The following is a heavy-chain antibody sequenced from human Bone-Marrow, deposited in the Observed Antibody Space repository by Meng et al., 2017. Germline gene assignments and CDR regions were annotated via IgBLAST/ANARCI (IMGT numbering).Heavy chain of an antibody. Sequence: ESLMISCAASGFNFDDYGMSWVRQAPGKGLEWVSGINWNGGSTGYADSVKGRLTISRDNAKNSLYLQMNSLRAEDKALHYCERDLHKVRGVRGFDYWGQGTLVTVSS. CDR1: GFNFDDYG. CDR2: INWNGGST. V-gene: IGHV3-20*04. D-gene: IGHD3-10*01. J-gene: IGHJ4*02. CDR3: ERDLHKVRGVRGFDY.